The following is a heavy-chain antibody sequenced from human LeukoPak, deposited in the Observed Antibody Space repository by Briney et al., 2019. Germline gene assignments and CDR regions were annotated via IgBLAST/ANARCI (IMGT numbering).Heavy chain of an antibody. J-gene: IGHJ4*02. CDR3: AKAFDRLPPPVEWAGTDY. CDR1: GFTFTNYA. D-gene: IGHD6-19*01. CDR2: ISGSGGST. V-gene: IGHV3-23*01. Sequence: GGSLTLSCAASGFTFTNYAMSWVRQAPGKGLEWISAISGSGGSTYSSDSVKGRFTISRDNSKNTLYLQMNSLRAEDTAVYYCAKAFDRLPPPVEWAGTDYWGQGTLVTVSS.